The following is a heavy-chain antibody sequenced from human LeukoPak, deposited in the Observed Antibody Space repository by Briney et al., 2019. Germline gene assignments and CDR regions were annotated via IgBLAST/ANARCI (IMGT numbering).Heavy chain of an antibody. CDR1: GGSISSYY. CDR2: IYTSGST. CDR3: ARVGTIAARTGPYFDY. J-gene: IGHJ4*02. V-gene: IGHV4-4*07. Sequence: SETLSLTCTVSGGSISSYYWSWIRQPAGKGLEWIGRIYTSGSTNYNPSLKSRVTMSVDTSKNQFSLKLRSVTAADTAVYYCARVGTIAARTGPYFDYWGQGTLVTVSS. D-gene: IGHD6-6*01.